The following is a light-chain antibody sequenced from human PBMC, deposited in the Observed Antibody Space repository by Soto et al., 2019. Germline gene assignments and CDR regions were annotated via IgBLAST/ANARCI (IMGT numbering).Light chain of an antibody. CDR1: QNIYSN. V-gene: IGKV3-15*01. Sequence: IVMTQSPATLSVSPGERATLSCRASQNIYSNVAWYQQRPGQAPRLLIYRASTRAPGIPARFSGSGSGTEFTLTISSLQSEAFTFYSCLQYHNLWAFGQGTKVEIK. CDR3: LQYHNLWA. J-gene: IGKJ1*01. CDR2: RAS.